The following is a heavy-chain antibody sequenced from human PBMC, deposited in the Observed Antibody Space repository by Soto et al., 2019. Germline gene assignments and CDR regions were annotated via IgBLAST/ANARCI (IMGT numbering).Heavy chain of an antibody. CDR1: GFSLSTSGMC. Sequence: SGPTLVNPTQTLTLTCTFSGFSLSTSGMCVSWIRRPPGKALEWLALIDWDDDKYYSTSLKTRLTISKDTSKNQVVLTMTNMDPVDTATYYCARMRLEYYYDSSGYVFDYWGQGTLVTVSS. CDR3: ARMRLEYYYDSSGYVFDY. CDR2: IDWDDDK. D-gene: IGHD3-22*01. J-gene: IGHJ4*02. V-gene: IGHV2-70*01.